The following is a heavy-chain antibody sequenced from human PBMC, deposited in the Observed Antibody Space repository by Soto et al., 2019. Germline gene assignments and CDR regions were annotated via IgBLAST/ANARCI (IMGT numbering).Heavy chain of an antibody. V-gene: IGHV4-39*01. CDR3: ARTKLPPSNWFDP. CDR2: MFHSGST. D-gene: IGHD2-15*01. J-gene: IGHJ5*02. CDR1: GGSLSSSDYN. Sequence: QLQLQESGPGLMKPSETLSLTCTVSGGSLSSSDYNWGWIRQPPGKGLEWIARMFHSGSTYYNPSLKMRVNLPINTSKTLSSRKLSSVTAADTAVYYFARTKLPPSNWFDPWGQGTLVTVSS.